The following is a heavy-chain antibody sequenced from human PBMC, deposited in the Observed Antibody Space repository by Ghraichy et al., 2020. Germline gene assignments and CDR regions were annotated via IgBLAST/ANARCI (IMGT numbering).Heavy chain of an antibody. V-gene: IGHV4-61*01. J-gene: IGHJ5*02. CDR1: GGSVSSGSYY. CDR2: IYYSGST. Sequence: SETLSLTCTVSGGSVSSGSYYWSWIRQPPGKGLEWIGYIYYSGSTNYNPSLKSRVTISVDTSKNQFSLKLSSVTAADTAVYYCARGQGYYIVVVPAAIGPWFDPWGQGTLVTVSS. CDR3: ARGQGYYIVVVPAAIGPWFDP. D-gene: IGHD2-2*02.